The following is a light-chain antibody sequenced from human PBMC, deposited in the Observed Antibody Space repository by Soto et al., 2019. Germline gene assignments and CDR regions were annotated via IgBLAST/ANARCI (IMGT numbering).Light chain of an antibody. J-gene: IGKJ1*01. Sequence: EVVLTQSPVTLSLSPVERATLSCRASQSFRGLLAWYQQKPGQAPRLLIYDASNRATGIPARFSGSGSGTDFTLTVSRLEPEDFAVYYCQQYGSSGTFGQGTKVDI. CDR2: DAS. V-gene: IGKV3-20*01. CDR3: QQYGSSGT. CDR1: QSFRGL.